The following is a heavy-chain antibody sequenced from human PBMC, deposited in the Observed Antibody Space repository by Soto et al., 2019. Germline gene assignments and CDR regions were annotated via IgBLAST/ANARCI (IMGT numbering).Heavy chain of an antibody. CDR1: GGSISSGGYY. CDR2: IYYSGST. D-gene: IGHD5-18*01. Sequence: SETLSLTCTVSGGSISSGGYYWSWIRQHPGKGLEWIGYIYYSGSTYYNPSLKSRVTISVDTSKNQFSLKLSSVTAADTAVYYCASKVRRGYSYGPDDAFDIWGQGAMVTVSS. CDR3: ASKVRRGYSYGPDDAFDI. V-gene: IGHV4-31*03. J-gene: IGHJ3*02.